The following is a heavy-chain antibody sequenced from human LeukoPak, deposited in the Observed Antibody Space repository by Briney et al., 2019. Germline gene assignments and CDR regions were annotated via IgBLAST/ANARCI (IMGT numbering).Heavy chain of an antibody. CDR2: IKQDGSNK. V-gene: IGHV3-7*04. CDR3: ARGSGSYYFDAFDI. D-gene: IGHD1-26*01. J-gene: IGHJ3*02. Sequence: GGLLRLSCAATGSTSSSYRMSWVRQAPGKGLGWGANIKQDGSNKYYVDSVKGRFTISRDNAKNSLYPQMNSLRAEDTAVYYCARGSGSYYFDAFDIWGEGTMVTVSS. CDR1: GSTSSSYR.